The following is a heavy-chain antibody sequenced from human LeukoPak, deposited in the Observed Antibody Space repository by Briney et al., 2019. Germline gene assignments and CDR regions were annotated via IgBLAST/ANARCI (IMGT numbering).Heavy chain of an antibody. CDR1: GYTFTGYY. CDR3: ARDLLGYCSGGSCPDY. CDR2: INPNSGGT. J-gene: IGHJ4*02. D-gene: IGHD2-15*01. Sequence: ASVKVSCKASGYTFTGYYMHWVRQAPGQGLEWMGWINPNSGGTNYAQKFQGRVTMTRDTSISTAYMELSRLRSDDTAVYYCARDLLGYCSGGSCPDYWGQGTLVTVSS. V-gene: IGHV1-2*02.